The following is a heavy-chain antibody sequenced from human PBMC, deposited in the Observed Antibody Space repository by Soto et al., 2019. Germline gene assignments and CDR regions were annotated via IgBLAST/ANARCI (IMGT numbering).Heavy chain of an antibody. CDR2: INHSGST. CDR1: GGSFSGYY. J-gene: IGHJ5*02. CDR3: ARGVSAAVHGWFDP. Sequence: QVQLQQWGAGLLKPSETLSLTCAVYGGSFSGYYWSWIRQPPGKGLEWIGEINHSGSTNYNPSLKSRVTISVDPSKNQSSLKLSSVTAADTAVYYCARGVSAAVHGWFDPWGQGTLVTVSS. D-gene: IGHD6-13*01. V-gene: IGHV4-34*01.